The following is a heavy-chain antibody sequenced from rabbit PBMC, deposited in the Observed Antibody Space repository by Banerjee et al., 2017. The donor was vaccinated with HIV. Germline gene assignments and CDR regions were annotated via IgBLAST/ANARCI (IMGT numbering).Heavy chain of an antibody. CDR2: IDLVFGTT. CDR3: VRGASSSGFYNL. Sequence: QEQLVESGGGLVQPGGSLKLSCTASGFSFSNKAVRCWVRQAPGKGLEWIGYIDLVFGTTYYASWVNGRFTISSHNAQNTLYLQLNSLTAADTATYFCVRGASSSGFYNLWGQGTLVTVS. D-gene: IGHD1-1*01. V-gene: IGHV1S47*01. CDR1: GFSFSNKA. J-gene: IGHJ4*01.